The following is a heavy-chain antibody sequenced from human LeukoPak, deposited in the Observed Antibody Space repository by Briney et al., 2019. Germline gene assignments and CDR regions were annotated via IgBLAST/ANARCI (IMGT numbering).Heavy chain of an antibody. D-gene: IGHD1-14*01. J-gene: IGHJ4*02. CDR3: ARVVDPGISPHKYYFDY. CDR1: GYTFTAYY. Sequence: ASVKVSCKTSGYTFTAYYMHWVRQAPGQGLEWMGWINPNSGATNYAQKFQGRVTTTRDTSISTAYMELSSLRSDDTAVYYCARVVDPGISPHKYYFDYWGQGTLVTVSS. CDR2: INPNSGAT. V-gene: IGHV1-2*02.